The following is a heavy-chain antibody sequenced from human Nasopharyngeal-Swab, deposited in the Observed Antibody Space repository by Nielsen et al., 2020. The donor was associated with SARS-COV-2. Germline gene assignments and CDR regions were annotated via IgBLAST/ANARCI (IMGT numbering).Heavy chain of an antibody. CDR3: ARRRFHESGGYSGFDY. V-gene: IGHV3-53*01. CDR1: GFDVNLND. CDR2: HYVDGRT. D-gene: IGHD2-15*01. Sequence: GESLKISCAASGFDVNLNDMTWVRQAPGKGLEWVSIHYVDGRTEYAVSVKGRFAISRDNFENTVYLQMNSLRAEDTAIYYCARRRFHESGGYSGFDYWGQGTLVTVSS. J-gene: IGHJ4*02.